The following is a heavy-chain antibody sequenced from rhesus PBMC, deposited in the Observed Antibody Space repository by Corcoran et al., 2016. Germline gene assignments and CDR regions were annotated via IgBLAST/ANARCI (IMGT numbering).Heavy chain of an antibody. Sequence: QLQLQESGPGLVKPSETLSLTCAVSGGSISSNYWSCIRQSPGRGLEWCGRISGSGDRTDYKPTLKSGVIIAKETAKNQVSLKMSSVTAADTAVYYCARGLGTRDYWGQGVLVTVSS. CDR2: ISGSGDRT. V-gene: IGHV4-173*01. CDR3: ARGLGTRDY. CDR1: GGSISSNY. J-gene: IGHJ4*01.